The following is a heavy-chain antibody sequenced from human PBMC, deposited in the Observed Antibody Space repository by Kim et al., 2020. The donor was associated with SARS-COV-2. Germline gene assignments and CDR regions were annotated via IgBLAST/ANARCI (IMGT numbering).Heavy chain of an antibody. CDR2: DK. CDR3: ARGSGIYGMDV. J-gene: IGHJ6*02. D-gene: IGHD6-25*01. V-gene: IGHV3-13*01. Sequence: DKYCPGPVKDGFTNSRENAKNSLYLQMNSLRGRDTAVYYCARGSGIYGMDVWGQGTTVTVSS.